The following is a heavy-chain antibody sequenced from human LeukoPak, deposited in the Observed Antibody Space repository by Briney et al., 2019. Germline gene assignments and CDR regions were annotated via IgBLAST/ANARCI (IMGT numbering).Heavy chain of an antibody. Sequence: GGPRGLSGAASGFTFSSFAMHGFPRAPGRGCRGGEVISYDGSNKYYADSVKGRFTISRDNSKNTLYLQMNSLRAEDTAVYYCARDLAGYSSSSSYYFDYWGQGTLVTVSS. CDR3: ARDLAGYSSSSSYYFDY. CDR1: GFTFSSFA. V-gene: IGHV3-30*16. J-gene: IGHJ4*02. D-gene: IGHD6-6*01. CDR2: ISYDGSNK.